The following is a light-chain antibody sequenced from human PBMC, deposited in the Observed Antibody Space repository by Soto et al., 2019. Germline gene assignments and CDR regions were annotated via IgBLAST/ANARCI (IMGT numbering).Light chain of an antibody. V-gene: IGKV3-15*01. CDR3: QQYNNWPPAYT. J-gene: IGKJ2*01. CDR2: GAS. CDR1: QSVASSY. Sequence: EVVLTQSPGTLSLSPGERVTLSCRASQSVASSYLAWYQQKPGRAPRLLIYGASTRATGIPARFSGSGSGTEFTLTISSLQSEDFAVYYCQQYNNWPPAYTFGQGTKLEIK.